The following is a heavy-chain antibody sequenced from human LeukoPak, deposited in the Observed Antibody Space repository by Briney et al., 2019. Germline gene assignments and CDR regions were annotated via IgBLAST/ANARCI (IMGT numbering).Heavy chain of an antibody. CDR2: IIPIFGIP. D-gene: IGHD6-13*01. CDR1: GGTFGNIA. Sequence: SVKVSCKAFGGTFGNIAVTWVRQAPGQGLEWMGGIIPIFGIPNSAQKFQGKVTITAEESTSTVYMELSSLTSDDTAVYYCARGERIGAVDNWFDPWGQGTLVTVSS. J-gene: IGHJ5*02. V-gene: IGHV1-69*13. CDR3: ARGERIGAVDNWFDP.